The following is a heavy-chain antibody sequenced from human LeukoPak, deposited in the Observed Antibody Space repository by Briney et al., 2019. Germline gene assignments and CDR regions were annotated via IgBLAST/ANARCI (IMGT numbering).Heavy chain of an antibody. V-gene: IGHV3-23*01. CDR1: GFTFSNYA. D-gene: IGHD3-10*01. J-gene: IGHJ4*02. CDR2: ISAGGVSLFSGSGSAA. Sequence: GGSLILSCVASGFTFSNYAMIWVRQAPGKGPQWVSVISAGGVSLFSGSGSAAYYADSVGGRFTISRDNSKNTLYLQMNSLRADDTAVYYCAKMSGVVWFGELRLPFDSWGQGTVVTVSS. CDR3: AKMSGVVWFGELRLPFDS.